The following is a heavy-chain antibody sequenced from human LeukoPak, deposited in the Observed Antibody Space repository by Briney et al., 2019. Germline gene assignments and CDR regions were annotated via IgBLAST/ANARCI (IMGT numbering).Heavy chain of an antibody. D-gene: IGHD3-22*01. CDR1: GGTFSSYA. CDR3: ARDGSGGYYSYYFDY. Sequence: SVKVSCKASGGTFSSYAISWVRQAPGQGLEWMGRIIPIFCTANYVQKFQGRVTITTDESTSTAYMELSSLRSEDTAVYYCARDGSGGYYSYYFDYWGSEPWSPSPQ. V-gene: IGHV1-69*05. CDR2: IIPIFCTA. J-gene: IGHJ4*02.